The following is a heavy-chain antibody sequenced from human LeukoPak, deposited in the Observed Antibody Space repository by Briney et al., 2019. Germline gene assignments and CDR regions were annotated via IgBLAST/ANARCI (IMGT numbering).Heavy chain of an antibody. D-gene: IGHD7-27*01. Sequence: SVKVSCKASGGTFSSYAISWVRQAPGQGLEWMGGIIPIFGTANYAQKFQGRVTITTDESTSTAYMELSSLRSEDTAVYYCARDSTPARLTGKDLGAFDIWGQGTMVTVSS. CDR3: ARDSTPARLTGKDLGAFDI. J-gene: IGHJ3*02. V-gene: IGHV1-69*05. CDR1: GGTFSSYA. CDR2: IIPIFGTA.